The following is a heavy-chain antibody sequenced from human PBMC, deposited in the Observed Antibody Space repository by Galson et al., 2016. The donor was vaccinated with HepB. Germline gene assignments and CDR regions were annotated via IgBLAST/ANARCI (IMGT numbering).Heavy chain of an antibody. Sequence: SVKVSCKASGYTFTGYYIHWVRQAPGQGLEWMGWINPNSGGTNYAQKFQGRVAMTRDTSISTAYMELSRLRSDDTAVYYCARTGDYDLWSGYCSDWGQGTLVTVSS. CDR1: GYTFTGYY. CDR2: INPNSGGT. J-gene: IGHJ4*02. V-gene: IGHV1-2*02. D-gene: IGHD3-3*01. CDR3: ARTGDYDLWSGYCSD.